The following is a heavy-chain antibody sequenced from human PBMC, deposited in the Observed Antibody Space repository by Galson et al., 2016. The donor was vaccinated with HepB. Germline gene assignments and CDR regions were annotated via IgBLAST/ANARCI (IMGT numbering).Heavy chain of an antibody. Sequence: CAISGDSVSSNSAAWHWIRQSPSRGLEWLGRTYYRSKWYNDYGVSVKSRITINPDTSKNQISLQLNSVTPEDTAVYYCARDIAVAGTNFYYYMDVWGKGTTVTVSS. D-gene: IGHD6-19*01. J-gene: IGHJ6*03. CDR1: GDSVSSNSAA. CDR2: TYYRSKWYN. CDR3: ARDIAVAGTNFYYYMDV. V-gene: IGHV6-1*01.